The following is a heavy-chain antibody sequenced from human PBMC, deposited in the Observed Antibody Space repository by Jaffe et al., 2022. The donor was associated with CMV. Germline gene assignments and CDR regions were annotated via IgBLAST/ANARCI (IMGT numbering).Heavy chain of an antibody. D-gene: IGHD5-18*01. CDR3: ARGYSYGYYFDY. CDR2: ISSSGSTI. J-gene: IGHJ4*02. Sequence: EVQLVESGGGLVQPGGSLRLSCAASGFTFSSYEMNWVRQAPGKGLEWVSYISSSGSTIYYADSVKGRFTISRDNAKNSLYLQMNSLRAEDTAVYYCARGYSYGYYFDYWGQGTLVTVSS. CDR1: GFTFSSYE. V-gene: IGHV3-48*03.